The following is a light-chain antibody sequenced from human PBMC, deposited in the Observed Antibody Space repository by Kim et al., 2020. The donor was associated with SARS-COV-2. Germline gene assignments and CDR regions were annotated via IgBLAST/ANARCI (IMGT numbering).Light chain of an antibody. J-gene: IGKJ2*01. Sequence: DIQMTQFPPSLSASVGDRVTITCQAAQDIGNYLNWYQHKPGKAPKLLIYHTSNLDTGVPSRFRGSGSGTDFTLTISSLQPEDSATYYCQEFHNIPHTFGQGTKLEI. CDR3: QEFHNIPHT. CDR1: QDIGNY. CDR2: HTS. V-gene: IGKV1-33*01.